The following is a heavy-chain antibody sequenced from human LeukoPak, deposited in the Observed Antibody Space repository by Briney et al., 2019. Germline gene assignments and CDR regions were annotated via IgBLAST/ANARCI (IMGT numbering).Heavy chain of an antibody. CDR2: IIPIFGTA. Sequence: EASVKVSCKASGSPFSSYAISWVRQAPGQGLEWMGGIIPIFGTANYAQKFQGRVTITTDESTSTAYMELSSLRSEDTAVYYCAREVATTVTYNWFDPWGQGTLVTVSS. CDR3: AREVATTVTYNWFDP. J-gene: IGHJ5*02. D-gene: IGHD4-17*01. CDR1: GSPFSSYA. V-gene: IGHV1-69*05.